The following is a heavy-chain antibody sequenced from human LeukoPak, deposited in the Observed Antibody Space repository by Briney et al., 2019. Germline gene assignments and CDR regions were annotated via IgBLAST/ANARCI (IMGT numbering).Heavy chain of an antibody. J-gene: IGHJ4*02. CDR2: IKQDGSEK. CDR1: GFTFSSYW. V-gene: IGHV3-7*01. D-gene: IGHD3-9*01. Sequence: GGSLRLSCVASGFTFSSYWMSWVRQAPGKGLEWVANIKQDGSEKYYVDSVKGRFTTSRDNAKNSLYLQMNSLRAEDTAVYYCARVRSYYDILTGSEDFDYWGQGTLVTVSS. CDR3: ARVRSYYDILTGSEDFDY.